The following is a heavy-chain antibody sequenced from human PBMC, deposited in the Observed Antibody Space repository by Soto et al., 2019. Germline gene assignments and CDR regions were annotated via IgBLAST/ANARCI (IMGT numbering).Heavy chain of an antibody. CDR1: GFTFSDYA. Sequence: QVQLVESGGGVVQPGRSLRLSCAASGFTFSDYAMHWVRQAPGKGLEWVAGVSYDATNKYYADSVKDRFTISRDNSKNTLYLQMNSLRAEDTSVYYCARDKNCGNYFGFDYWGQGTLVTVSS. D-gene: IGHD1-26*01. CDR3: ARDKNCGNYFGFDY. CDR2: VSYDATNK. J-gene: IGHJ4*02. V-gene: IGHV3-30-3*01.